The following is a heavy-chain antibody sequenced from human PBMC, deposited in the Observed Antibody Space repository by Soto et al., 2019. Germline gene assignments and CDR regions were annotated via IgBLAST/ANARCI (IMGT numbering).Heavy chain of an antibody. CDR2: IYPGDSDT. Sequence: PGESLKISCNGSEDTFTCYWITWVRQMPWKGLERVGDIYPGDSDTRYSPSFQGQVTISVDKSISTAYLQWSSLKASDTAIYYCARHPPTPPALVTWYFDLWGRGTLVTVSS. CDR1: EDTFTCYW. V-gene: IGHV5-51*01. CDR3: ARHPPTPPALVTWYFDL. J-gene: IGHJ2*01. D-gene: IGHD5-18*01.